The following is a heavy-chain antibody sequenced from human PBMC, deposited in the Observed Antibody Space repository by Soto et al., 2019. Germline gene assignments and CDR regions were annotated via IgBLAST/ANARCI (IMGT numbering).Heavy chain of an antibody. CDR3: ASPNYYDSSGRGAFDI. D-gene: IGHD3-22*01. V-gene: IGHV1-18*04. J-gene: IGHJ3*02. CDR1: GYPFTSYG. Sequence: ASVKVSCKASGYPFTSYGISWVRQAPGQGLEWMGWISAYNGNTNYAQKLQGRVTMTTDTSTSTAYMELRSLRSDDTAVYYCASPNYYDSSGRGAFDIWGQGTMVTVSS. CDR2: ISAYNGNT.